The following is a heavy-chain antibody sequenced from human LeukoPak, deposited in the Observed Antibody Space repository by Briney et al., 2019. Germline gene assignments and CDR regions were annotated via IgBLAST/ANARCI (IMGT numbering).Heavy chain of an antibody. CDR2: ISWNSGSI. V-gene: IGHV3-9*01. D-gene: IGHD2-15*01. CDR3: AISAEYYFDY. J-gene: IGHJ4*02. Sequence: PGGSLRLSCAGSGFIFNNYAMHWVRQPPGKGLEWVSGISWNSGSIDYADSVKGRFTISRDNAKNSLYLQMNSLRVEDTAFYYCAISAEYYFDYWGQGTLVTVSS. CDR1: GFIFNNYA.